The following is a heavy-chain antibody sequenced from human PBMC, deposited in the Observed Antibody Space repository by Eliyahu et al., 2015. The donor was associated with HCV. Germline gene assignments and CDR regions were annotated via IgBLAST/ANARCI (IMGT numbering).Heavy chain of an antibody. CDR1: GFAFEDYA. CDR3: ARAARSTSFEGFYFDV. CDR2: ISWNGVI. D-gene: IGHD2-2*01. Sequence: EVQLVESGGGLVEPGRSLRLSCAASGFAFEDYAMHWVRRAPGKGLEWVSYISWNGVIAYVDSVKGRFTISRDNAKNSVDLVMNSLRVEDTAFYYCARAARSTSFEGFYFDVWGRGSLVTVSS. V-gene: IGHV3-9*01. J-gene: IGHJ2*01.